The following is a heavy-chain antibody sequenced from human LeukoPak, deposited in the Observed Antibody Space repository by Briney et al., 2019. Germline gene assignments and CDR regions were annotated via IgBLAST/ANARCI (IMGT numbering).Heavy chain of an antibody. CDR1: GFTFSSYE. CDR3: ASTNYMDV. Sequence: GGSLRLSCAASGFTFSSYEMNWVRQAPGKGLEWVSYISSSGSTIYYADSVKGRFTISRDDAKSSLYLQMNSLRAEDTAVYYCASTNYMDVWGKGTTVTVSS. CDR2: ISSSGSTI. V-gene: IGHV3-48*03. J-gene: IGHJ6*03.